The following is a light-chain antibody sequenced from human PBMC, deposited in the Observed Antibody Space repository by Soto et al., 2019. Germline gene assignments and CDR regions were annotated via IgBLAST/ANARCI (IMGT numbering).Light chain of an antibody. J-gene: IGKJ3*01. V-gene: IGKV1-17*01. CDR3: LQHSNYPFT. CDR1: QGIGND. Sequence: DIQMTQSPSSLSASVGDRVTITCRAGQGIGNDLGWYRQKPGKAPESLIYSASTLAGGVPSRFSGSGSGTELTLTISSLQPEDFATYYCLQHSNYPFTFGPVTRVDIK. CDR2: SAS.